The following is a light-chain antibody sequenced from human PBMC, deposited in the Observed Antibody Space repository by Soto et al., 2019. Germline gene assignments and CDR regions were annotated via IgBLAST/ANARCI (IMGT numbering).Light chain of an antibody. V-gene: IGKV3-11*01. J-gene: IGKJ4*01. CDR1: QSVSNS. CDR3: QQRSSWPLLT. CDR2: DAS. Sequence: EIVLTQSPATLSLSPGERATLSCRASQSVSNSLAWFQQQPGQAPTLLLYDASTRTTGIPARFSGSGSGTVFTLTISSLVPEDFAVYYCQQRSSWPLLTFGGGTKVEI.